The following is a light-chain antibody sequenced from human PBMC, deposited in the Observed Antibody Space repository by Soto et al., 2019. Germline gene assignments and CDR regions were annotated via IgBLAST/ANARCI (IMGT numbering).Light chain of an antibody. CDR1: QGITSY. J-gene: IGKJ4*01. Sequence: DIQLTQSPSFLSASVGDRVSITCRASQGITSYLAWYQHKPGKAPKLLIYGAFTLQTGVPSRFSGSGSGTEFTLTISSLQPEDLATYYCQQFNSFPLTFGGGTKVEIK. CDR2: GAF. V-gene: IGKV1-9*01. CDR3: QQFNSFPLT.